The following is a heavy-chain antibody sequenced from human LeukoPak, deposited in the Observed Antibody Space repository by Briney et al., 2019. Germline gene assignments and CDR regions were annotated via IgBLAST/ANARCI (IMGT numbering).Heavy chain of an antibody. D-gene: IGHD3-3*01. CDR1: GGSISSGGFS. CDR3: ASGCYDFWSGYSQDYFDY. J-gene: IGHJ4*02. CDR2: IYYSGST. V-gene: IGHV4-30-2*03. Sequence: SETLSLTCGVSGGSISSGGFSWSWIRQPPGKGLEWIGYIYYSGSTYYNPSLKSRVTISVDTSKNQLSLKLSSVTAADTAVYYCASGCYDFWSGYSQDYFDYWGQGTLVTVSS.